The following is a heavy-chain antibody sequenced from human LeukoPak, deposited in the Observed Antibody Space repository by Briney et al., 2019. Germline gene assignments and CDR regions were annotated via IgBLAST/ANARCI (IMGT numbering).Heavy chain of an antibody. D-gene: IGHD3-9*01. CDR1: GGSLSGYY. Sequence: SETLSLTCAVYGGSLSGYYWSWIRQPPGKGLEWIGEINHSGSTNYNPSLKSRVTISVDTSKNQFSLKLSSVTAADTAVYYCARGLRYFDWLLPHFAYWGQGTLVTVSS. CDR3: ARGLRYFDWLLPHFAY. V-gene: IGHV4-34*01. CDR2: INHSGST. J-gene: IGHJ4*02.